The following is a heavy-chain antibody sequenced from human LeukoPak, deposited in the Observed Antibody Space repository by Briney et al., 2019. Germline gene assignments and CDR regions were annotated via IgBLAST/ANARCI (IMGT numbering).Heavy chain of an antibody. J-gene: IGHJ4*02. V-gene: IGHV4-4*07. CDR3: AREGSYRPLDY. D-gene: IGHD1-26*01. CDR2: IYTSGST. Sequence: TXSGGSISSYYWSWIRQPAGKGLEWIGRIYTSGSTNYHPSLMSRVTMSVDTSKNQFSLNLSSVTAADTAVYYCAREGSYRPLDYWGQGTLVTVSS. CDR1: GGSISSYY.